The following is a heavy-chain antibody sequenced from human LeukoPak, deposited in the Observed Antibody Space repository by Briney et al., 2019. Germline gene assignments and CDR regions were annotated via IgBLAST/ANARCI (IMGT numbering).Heavy chain of an antibody. D-gene: IGHD3-3*01. J-gene: IGHJ4*02. V-gene: IGHV4-59*01. Sequence: SETLSLTCTVSGGSISSYYWSWIRQTPGKGLEWIGYIYYSGSTNYNPSLKSRVTISVDTSKNQFSLKLSSVTAADTAVYYCARKYDFWSGYSKAFDYWGQGTLVTVSS. CDR3: ARKYDFWSGYSKAFDY. CDR1: GGSISSYY. CDR2: IYYSGST.